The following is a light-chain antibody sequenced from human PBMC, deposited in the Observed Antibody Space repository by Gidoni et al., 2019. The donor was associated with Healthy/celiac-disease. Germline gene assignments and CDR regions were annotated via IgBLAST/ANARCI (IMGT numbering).Light chain of an antibody. Sequence: EIVLTQSPGTLSLSPGERATLSCRASQSVSSSYLAWYQQKPGQAPRLLIYGASSRATGIPDRFSGSGSGTDFTLTISRLEPEDFAAYYCQQYGSPWTFGQGTKVEIK. V-gene: IGKV3-20*01. CDR1: QSVSSSY. CDR3: QQYGSPWT. CDR2: GAS. J-gene: IGKJ1*01.